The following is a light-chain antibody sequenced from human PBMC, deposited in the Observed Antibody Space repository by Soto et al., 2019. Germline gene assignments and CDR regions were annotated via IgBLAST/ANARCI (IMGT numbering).Light chain of an antibody. CDR3: QQTYSAPPWT. V-gene: IGKV1-33*01. J-gene: IGKJ1*01. CDR1: QDISNY. CDR2: DAS. Sequence: DIQMTQSPSSLSASVGDRVTITCQASQDISNYLNWYQQKPGKAPKLLIYDASNLETGVPSRFSGSGSGTDFILTISSLRPEDIATYYCQQTYSAPPWTFGQGTKVDIK.